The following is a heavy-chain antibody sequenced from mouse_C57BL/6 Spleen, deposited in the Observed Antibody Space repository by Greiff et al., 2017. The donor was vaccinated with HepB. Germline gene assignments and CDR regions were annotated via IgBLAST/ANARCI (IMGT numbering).Heavy chain of an antibody. J-gene: IGHJ4*01. D-gene: IGHD1-1*01. CDR3: ARTYTTVVARAMDS. Sequence: QVQLQQSGAELARPGASVKMSCKASGYTFTSYTMHWVNQRPGQGLEWIGYINPSSGYTKYNQKFKDKATLTADKSSSTAYMQLSSLTSEDSAVYYCARTYTTVVARAMDSWGQGTSVTVSS. CDR1: GYTFTSYT. CDR2: INPSSGYT. V-gene: IGHV1-4*01.